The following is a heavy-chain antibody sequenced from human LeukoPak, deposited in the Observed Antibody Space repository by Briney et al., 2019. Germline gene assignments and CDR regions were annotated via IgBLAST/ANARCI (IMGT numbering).Heavy chain of an antibody. CDR2: ISWNGGSR. CDR1: GFTFDDYA. CDR3: ARAFLTYYDYVWGSYRYSLFDY. D-gene: IGHD3-16*02. J-gene: IGHJ4*02. Sequence: GRSLRLSCAASGFTFDDYAMHWVRHAPGKGLEWVSGISWNGGSRDYADSVKGRFTISRDNSKNTLYLQMNSLRAEDTAVYYCARAFLTYYDYVWGSYRYSLFDYWGQGTLVTVSS. V-gene: IGHV3-9*01.